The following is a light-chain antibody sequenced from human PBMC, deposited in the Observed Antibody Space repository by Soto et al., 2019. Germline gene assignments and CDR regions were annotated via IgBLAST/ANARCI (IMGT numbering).Light chain of an antibody. CDR3: QQYNNWPPLT. Sequence: EIVMTQPPATLPMSPGERATLACRATQRVSTNLAWYQHKPGQAPRLLIYGAPTRATGIPARFSGSGSGTEFTLTISSLQSEDFAVDYCQQYNNWPPLTFGGGTKVEIK. CDR2: GAP. V-gene: IGKV3D-15*01. J-gene: IGKJ4*01. CDR1: QRVSTN.